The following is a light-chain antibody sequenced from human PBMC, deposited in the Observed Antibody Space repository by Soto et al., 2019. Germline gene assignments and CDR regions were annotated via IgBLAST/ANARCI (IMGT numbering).Light chain of an antibody. CDR3: QQYNSYSLT. Sequence: DIQMTQSPSTLSASVGDRVTITCRASQSISSWLAWYQQKPGKAPKLLIYDASSLESWVPSRFSGSGSETEFPLTISSLQPDDFATYYCQQYNSYSLTFGGGTKVEIK. CDR1: QSISSW. J-gene: IGKJ4*01. CDR2: DAS. V-gene: IGKV1-5*01.